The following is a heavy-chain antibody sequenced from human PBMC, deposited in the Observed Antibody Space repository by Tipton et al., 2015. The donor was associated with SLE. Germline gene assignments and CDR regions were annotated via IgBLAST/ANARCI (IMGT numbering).Heavy chain of an antibody. Sequence: LSLTCTVSGGPISRYSWNWIRQPAGKGLEWIGHIYTNERTNYNPSLKSRVTILMDKSKNEFSLKVTSVTASDTAVYYCARVDWTLDYWGQGTPVTVSS. CDR3: ARVDWTLDY. CDR1: GGPISRYS. V-gene: IGHV4-4*07. CDR2: IYTNERT. J-gene: IGHJ4*02. D-gene: IGHD3-9*01.